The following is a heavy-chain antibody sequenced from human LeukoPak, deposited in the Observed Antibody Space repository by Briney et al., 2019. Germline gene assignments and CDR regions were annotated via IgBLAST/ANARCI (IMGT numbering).Heavy chain of an antibody. Sequence: PGGSLRLSCAASGFNLNSYMLNWVRQAPGKGLEWVSSISSTGSYIYYADSVKGRFTISRDNAKNSLYLQMNSLRAEDTAVYYCARKGMEDPYDFTEDDAFDIWGQGTMVTVSS. V-gene: IGHV3-21*01. J-gene: IGHJ3*02. CDR1: GFNLNSYM. CDR2: ISSTGSYI. CDR3: ARKGMEDPYDFTEDDAFDI. D-gene: IGHD3-3*01.